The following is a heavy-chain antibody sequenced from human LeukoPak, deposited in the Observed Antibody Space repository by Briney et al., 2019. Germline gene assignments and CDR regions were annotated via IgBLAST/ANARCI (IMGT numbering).Heavy chain of an antibody. Sequence: SETLSLTCTVSGGSISSSSYYWGWIRQPPGKGLEWIGEINHSGSTNYNPSLKSRVTISVDTSKNQFSLKLSSVTAADTAVYYCARGRGYDILTGYSLPFDYWGQGTLVTVSS. CDR2: INHSGST. D-gene: IGHD3-9*01. V-gene: IGHV4-39*07. CDR3: ARGRGYDILTGYSLPFDY. CDR1: GGSISSSSYY. J-gene: IGHJ4*02.